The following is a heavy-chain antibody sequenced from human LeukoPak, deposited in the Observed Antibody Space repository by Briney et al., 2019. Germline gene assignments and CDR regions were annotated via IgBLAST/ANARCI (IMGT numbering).Heavy chain of an antibody. CDR1: GFTFSSYS. V-gene: IGHV3-48*01. D-gene: IGHD4-17*01. J-gene: IGHJ3*02. Sequence: PGGSLRLSCAASGFTFSSYSMNWVRQAPGKGLEWVSYISSSSSTIYYADSVKGRFTISRDNAKNSLYLQMNSLRAEDTAVYYCARELEGDYDNDAFDIWGQGTLVTVSS. CDR3: ARELEGDYDNDAFDI. CDR2: ISSSSSTI.